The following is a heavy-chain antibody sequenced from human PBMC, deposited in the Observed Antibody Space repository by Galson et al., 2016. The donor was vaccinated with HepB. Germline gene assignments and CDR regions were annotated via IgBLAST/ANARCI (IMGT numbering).Heavy chain of an antibody. V-gene: IGHV1-2*02. J-gene: IGHJ4*02. Sequence: SVKVSCKASGYTLSGYNIHWVRQAPGQGLEWMGWINPNDGDANYAQKFRGRVTLTRDTSINAAYMELSSLTSYDTAVYYCAREDPLLGYNFDYWGQGTLVTVSS. CDR3: AREDPLLGYNFDY. CDR2: INPNDGDA. CDR1: GYTLSGYN. D-gene: IGHD5-24*01.